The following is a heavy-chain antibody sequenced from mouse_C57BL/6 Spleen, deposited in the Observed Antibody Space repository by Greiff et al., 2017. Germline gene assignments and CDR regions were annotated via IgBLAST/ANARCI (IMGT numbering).Heavy chain of an antibody. Sequence: EVKLVESGGGLVKPGGSLKLSCAASGFTFSDYGMHWVRQAPEKGLEWVAYISSGSSTIYYADTVKGRFTISRDNAKNTLFLQMTSRRSEDTAMYYCARDYGRGAYWGQGTLVTVSA. D-gene: IGHD1-1*01. V-gene: IGHV5-17*01. CDR1: GFTFSDYG. CDR2: ISSGSSTI. J-gene: IGHJ3*01. CDR3: ARDYGRGAY.